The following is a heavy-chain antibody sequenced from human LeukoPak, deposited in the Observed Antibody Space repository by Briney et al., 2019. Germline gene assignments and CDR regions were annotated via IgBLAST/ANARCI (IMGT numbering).Heavy chain of an antibody. CDR1: GYTFTGYY. Sequence: ASVKVSCKASGYTFTGYYMHWVRQAPGQGVEWMGWINPNSGGTKYAQKFQGRVTMTWDTSISTAYMELSRLTSDDTAVYYCARDGTYANSYFGYWGQGSLVTVSS. V-gene: IGHV1-2*02. J-gene: IGHJ4*02. CDR2: INPNSGGT. CDR3: ARDGTYANSYFGY. D-gene: IGHD1-1*01.